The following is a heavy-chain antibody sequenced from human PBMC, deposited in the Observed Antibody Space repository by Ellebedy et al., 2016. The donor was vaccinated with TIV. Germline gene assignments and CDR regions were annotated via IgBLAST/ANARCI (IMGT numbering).Heavy chain of an antibody. CDR2: IYGGGTI. CDR3: AKDSGLSGWYFDY. CDR1: GFTVSSNF. D-gene: IGHD6-19*01. V-gene: IGHV3-53*01. Sequence: GESLKISCAASGFTVSSNFMTWVRQAPGKGLEWVSVIYGGGTIRYAAPLKGRFTTSRDHSNDMVYLQINSLRPDDTAVYYCAKDSGLSGWYFDYWGQGTLVTVSS. J-gene: IGHJ4*02.